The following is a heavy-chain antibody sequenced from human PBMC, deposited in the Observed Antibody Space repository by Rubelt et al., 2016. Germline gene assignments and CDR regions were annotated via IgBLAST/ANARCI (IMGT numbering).Heavy chain of an antibody. Sequence: QITLKESGPTLVKPTQTLTLTCTFSGFSLSTSGVSVGWIRQPPGKALEWLALIYWNDDKHYSPSLKSRLTVTQDTSKNQVVLTMTNIDPGDTSTYYCAHRGRTGVGFDPWGQGTLVTVST. CDR2: IYWNDDK. J-gene: IGHJ5*02. CDR1: GFSLSTSGVS. V-gene: IGHV2-5*01. CDR3: AHRGRTGVGFDP.